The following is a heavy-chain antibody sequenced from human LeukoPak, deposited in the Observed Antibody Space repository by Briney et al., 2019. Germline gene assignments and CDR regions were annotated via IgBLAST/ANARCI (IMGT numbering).Heavy chain of an antibody. CDR2: INHSGST. V-gene: IGHV4-34*01. D-gene: IGHD2-2*01. J-gene: IGHJ5*02. CDR1: GFTFSSSA. Sequence: GSLRLSCAASGFTFSSSAMSWIRQPPGKGLEWIGEINHSGSTNYNPSLKSRVTISVDTSKNQFSLKLSSVTAADTAVYYCARGVGQDIVVVPAANGFDPWGQGTLVTVSS. CDR3: ARGVGQDIVVVPAANGFDP.